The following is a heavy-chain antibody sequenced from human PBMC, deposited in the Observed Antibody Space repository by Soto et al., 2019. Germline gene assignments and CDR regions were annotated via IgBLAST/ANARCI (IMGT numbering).Heavy chain of an antibody. J-gene: IGHJ4*02. D-gene: IGHD1-26*01. CDR3: ARDFVIVGATRGSD. V-gene: IGHV3-30-3*01. CDR1: GFTFSSYA. CDR2: ISYDGSNK. Sequence: QVQLVESGGGVVQPGRSLRLSCAASGFTFSSYAMHWVRQAPGKGLEWVAVISYDGSNKYYADSVKGRFTISRDNSKNTLYLQINSLRAEDTAVYYCARDFVIVGATRGSDWGQGTLVTVSS.